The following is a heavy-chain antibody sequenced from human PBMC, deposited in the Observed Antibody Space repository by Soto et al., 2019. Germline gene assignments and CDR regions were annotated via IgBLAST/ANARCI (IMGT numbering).Heavy chain of an antibody. D-gene: IGHD1-7*01. CDR1: GLSLITSGVG. CDR3: AHRRSGVSQWNYGDFDY. Sequence: SGPTLVNPTQTLTLTCTFSGLSLITSGVGVGWIRQPPGKALEWLAFIYWDNDKRYSPSLRSRLTIAKDTSKNQVVLTMTEVDPVDTATYFCAHRRSGVSQWNYGDFDYWGQGTQVTVSS. CDR2: IYWDNDK. J-gene: IGHJ4*02. V-gene: IGHV2-5*02.